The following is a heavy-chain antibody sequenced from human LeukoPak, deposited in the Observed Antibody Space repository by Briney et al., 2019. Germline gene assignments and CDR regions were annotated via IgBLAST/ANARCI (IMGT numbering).Heavy chain of an antibody. CDR2: ISGSGGST. V-gene: IGHV3-23*01. D-gene: IGHD6-6*01. CDR3: AKGTYSSSTDYMDV. Sequence: GGSLRLSCAASGFTFSSYAMNWVRQAPGKGLEWVSTISGSGGSTYYADSVKGRFTISRDNSKNTLYLQMNSLRAEDTAVYYCAKGTYSSSTDYMDVWGKGTTVTVSS. CDR1: GFTFSSYA. J-gene: IGHJ6*03.